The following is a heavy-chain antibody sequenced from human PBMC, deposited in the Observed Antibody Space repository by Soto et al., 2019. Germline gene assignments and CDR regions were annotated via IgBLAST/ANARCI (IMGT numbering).Heavy chain of an antibody. D-gene: IGHD5-18*01. CDR3: ARDRGGYSNGMDV. CDR1: GFTFSSYA. CDR2: ISHDGSNK. V-gene: IGHV3-30-3*01. Sequence: HPGGSLRLSCAASGFTFSSYAMHWVRQAPGKGLEWVAVISHDGSNKYYADSVKGRFTISRDNSKNTLYLQMNSLRAEDTAVYYCARDRGGYSNGMDVWGQGTTVTVS. J-gene: IGHJ6*02.